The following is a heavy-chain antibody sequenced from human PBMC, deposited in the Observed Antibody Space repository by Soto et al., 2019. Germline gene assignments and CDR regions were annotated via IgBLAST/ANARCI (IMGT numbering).Heavy chain of an antibody. CDR1: GGTFSSYA. V-gene: IGHV1-69*12. D-gene: IGHD3-22*01. CDR2: IIPIFGTA. J-gene: IGHJ6*02. Sequence: QVQLVQSGAEVKKPGSSVKVSCKASGGTFSSYAISWVRQAPGQGLEWMGGIIPIFGTANYAQKFQGRVTITAYESTSTAYMELSSLRSEDTAVYYCARPNYYDSSGYDYYYYGMDVWGQGTTVTVSS. CDR3: ARPNYYDSSGYDYYYYGMDV.